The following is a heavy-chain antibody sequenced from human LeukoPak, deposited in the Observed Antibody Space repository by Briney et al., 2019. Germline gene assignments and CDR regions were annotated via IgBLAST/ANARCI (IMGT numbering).Heavy chain of an antibody. D-gene: IGHD6-13*01. CDR2: IKSKTDGGTT. V-gene: IGHV3-15*01. Sequence: PGGSLRLSCAASGFTFSNAWMSWVRQAPGKGLEWVGRIKSKTDGGTTDYAAPVKGGFTISRDDSKNTLYLQMNSLKTEDTAVYYCTTDLLPSGIAAAEEDYWGQGTLVTVSS. CDR3: TTDLLPSGIAAAEEDY. J-gene: IGHJ4*02. CDR1: GFTFSNAW.